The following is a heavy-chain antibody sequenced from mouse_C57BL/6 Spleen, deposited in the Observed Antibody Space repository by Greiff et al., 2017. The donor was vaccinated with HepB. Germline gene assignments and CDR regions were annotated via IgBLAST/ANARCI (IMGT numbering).Heavy chain of an antibody. CDR3: ANFYYSGYCDV. CDR2: IYPGDGDT. J-gene: IGHJ1*03. D-gene: IGHD1-1*01. CDR1: GYAFSSYW. V-gene: IGHV1-80*01. Sequence: QVQLKESGAELVKPGASVKISCKASGYAFSSYWMNWVKQRPGKGLEWIGQIYPGDGDTNYNGKFKGKATLTADKSSSTAYMQLSSLTSEDSAVYFCANFYYSGYCDVWGTGTTVTVSS.